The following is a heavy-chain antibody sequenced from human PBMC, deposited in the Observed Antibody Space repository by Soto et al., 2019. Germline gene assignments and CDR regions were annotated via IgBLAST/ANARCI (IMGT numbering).Heavy chain of an antibody. J-gene: IGHJ4*02. Sequence: GGSLRLSCAASGFTFSSYGMHWVRQAPGKGLEWVAVISYDGSNKYYADSVKGRFTISRDNSKNTLYLQMNSLRAEDTAVYYFANGDFYDSSGYYSLSPRHGYWGQGTLVTVSS. CDR3: ANGDFYDSSGYYSLSPRHGY. D-gene: IGHD3-22*01. V-gene: IGHV3-30*18. CDR1: GFTFSSYG. CDR2: ISYDGSNK.